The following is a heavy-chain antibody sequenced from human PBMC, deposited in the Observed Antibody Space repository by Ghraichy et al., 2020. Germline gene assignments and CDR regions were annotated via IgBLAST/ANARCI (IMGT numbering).Heavy chain of an antibody. CDR2: IKQDGSEK. Sequence: GGSLRLSCAASGFTFSSYWMSWVRQAPGKGLEWVANIKQDGSEKYYVDSVKGRFTISRDNAKNSLYLQMNSLRAEDTAVYYCARVVYEAYYDILTGYYIGSGAFDIWGQGTMVTVSS. J-gene: IGHJ3*02. CDR1: GFTFSSYW. CDR3: ARVVYEAYYDILTGYYIGSGAFDI. V-gene: IGHV3-7*01. D-gene: IGHD3-9*01.